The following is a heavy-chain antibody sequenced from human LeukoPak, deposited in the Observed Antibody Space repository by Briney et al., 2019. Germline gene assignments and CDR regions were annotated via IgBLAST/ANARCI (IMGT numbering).Heavy chain of an antibody. CDR2: TFYRSGWYT. CDR3: ARDLGSGGLDS. V-gene: IGHV6-1*01. Sequence: SQTLSLTCAISGTSVSSDIAAWNWIRQSPSRGLEWLGRTFYRSGWYTEYALSVDSRITINPDTSKNHFSLQLNSVTPDDTAVYFCARDLGSGGLDSWGRGTLVTVSS. J-gene: IGHJ4*02. CDR1: GTSVSSDIAA. D-gene: IGHD1-26*01.